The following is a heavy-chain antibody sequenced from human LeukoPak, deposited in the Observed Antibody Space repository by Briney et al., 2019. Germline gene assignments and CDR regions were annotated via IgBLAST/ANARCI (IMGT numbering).Heavy chain of an antibody. J-gene: IGHJ5*02. Sequence: GESLKISCKGSGYSFTSYWIGWVRQMPGKGLEWMGIIYPGDSDTRYSPSFQGQVTISADKSTSTAYLQWSSLKASDTAMYYCARQGPPTYYDFWSGYPHNWFDPWGQGTLVTVSS. CDR1: GYSFTSYW. CDR3: ARQGPPTYYDFWSGYPHNWFDP. V-gene: IGHV5-51*01. D-gene: IGHD3-3*01. CDR2: IYPGDSDT.